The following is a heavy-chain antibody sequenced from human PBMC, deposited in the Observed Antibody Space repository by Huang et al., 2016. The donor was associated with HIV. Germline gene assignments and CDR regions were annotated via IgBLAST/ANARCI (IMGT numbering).Heavy chain of an antibody. D-gene: IGHD2-15*01. CDR3: ARDRITQCNGGRCYSDWSDP. Sequence: QVQLQESGPGPVKPSQTLSLTCTVSGDSISRGGYLWSWIRQSPGKGLEWIGSIYYTGTTSDNPSLRGRVTMSVYTSKNQFSLRLTSVTAEDTAVYYCARDRITQCNGGRCYSDWSDPWGQGTLVIVSS. CDR2: IYYTGTT. V-gene: IGHV4-30-4*08. CDR1: GDSISRGGYL. J-gene: IGHJ5*02.